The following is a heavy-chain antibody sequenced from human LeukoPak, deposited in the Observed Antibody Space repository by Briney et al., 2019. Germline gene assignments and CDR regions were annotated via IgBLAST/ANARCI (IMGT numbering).Heavy chain of an antibody. CDR3: ARSPGYYYLDV. Sequence: GGSLRLSCVASGFTFDDYAMHWVRQPPGKGLEWVSRISTDGSTTNYADSVKGRFTISRDNAKNTLYLQMDSLRAEDTAVYYCARSPGYYYLDVWGKGTTVTVSS. V-gene: IGHV3-74*01. CDR1: GFTFDDYA. J-gene: IGHJ6*03. CDR2: ISTDGSTT.